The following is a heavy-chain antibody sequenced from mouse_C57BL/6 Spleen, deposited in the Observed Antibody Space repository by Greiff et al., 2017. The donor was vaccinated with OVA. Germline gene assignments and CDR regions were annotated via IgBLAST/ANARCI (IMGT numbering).Heavy chain of an antibody. CDR1: GFSLTSYG. CDR2: IWSGGST. D-gene: IGHD2-4*01. Sequence: VQLQQSGPGLVQPSQSLSITCTVSGFSLTSYGVHWVRQSPGKGLEWLGVIWSGGSTDYNAAFISRLSISKDNSKSQVFFKMNSLQAEDTAIYYCARNGDYDGYFDVWGTGTTVTVSS. CDR3: ARNGDYDGYFDV. J-gene: IGHJ1*03. V-gene: IGHV2-2*01.